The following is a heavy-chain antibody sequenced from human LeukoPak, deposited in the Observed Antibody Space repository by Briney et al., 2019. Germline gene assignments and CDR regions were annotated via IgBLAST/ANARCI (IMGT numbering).Heavy chain of an antibody. V-gene: IGHV4-59*06. CDR2: IYYSGST. Sequence: SETLSLTCTVSGGSISSYYWSWIRQPPGKGLEWIGYIYYSGSTYYNPSLKSRVTISVDTSKNQFSLKLSSVTAADTAVYYCAFHYGDYDYFDYWGQGTLVTVSS. D-gene: IGHD4-17*01. J-gene: IGHJ4*02. CDR3: AFHYGDYDYFDY. CDR1: GGSISSYY.